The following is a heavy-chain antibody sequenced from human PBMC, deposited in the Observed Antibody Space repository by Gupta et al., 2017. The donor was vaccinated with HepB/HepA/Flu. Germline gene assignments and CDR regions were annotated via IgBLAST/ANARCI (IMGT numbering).Heavy chain of an antibody. D-gene: IGHD3-3*01. Sequence: EVQLVESGGGWVHPGGSLRLSCAASGFTFDEYAMYWVRKPPGKGLEWVSSINWNSNSIGFADFVKGRFTISRDNAKNSLYLQMNSLISEDTALYYCAKGTYETHDFWSGFESWGRGIQVIVSS. CDR3: AKGTYETHDFWSGFES. CDR2: INWNSNSI. J-gene: IGHJ4*01. V-gene: IGHV3-9*01. CDR1: GFTFDEYA.